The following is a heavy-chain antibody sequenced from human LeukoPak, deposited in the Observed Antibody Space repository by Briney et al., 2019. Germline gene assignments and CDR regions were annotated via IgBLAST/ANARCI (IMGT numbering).Heavy chain of an antibody. CDR1: GFTFSSYA. CDR3: ARDGRGSGWPYYYYYGMDV. CDR2: ISYDGSNK. J-gene: IGHJ6*02. Sequence: PGGSLRLSCAASGFTFSSYAMHWVRQAPGKGLEWVAVISYDGSNKYYADSVKGRFTISRDNSKNTLYLQMNSLRAEDTAVYYCARDGRGSGWPYYYYYGMDVWGQGTTVTVSS. D-gene: IGHD6-19*01. V-gene: IGHV3-30*04.